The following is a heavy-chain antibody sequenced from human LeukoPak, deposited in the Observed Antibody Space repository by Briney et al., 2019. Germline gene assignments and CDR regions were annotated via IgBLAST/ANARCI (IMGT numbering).Heavy chain of an antibody. CDR3: ARAAGTQVRYYYYFYMDV. Sequence: GGSVKVSCKASGYTFTSYDMTWVRQATGKGLEWMGWMNPNSGNTGYAQKFKGRVTMTRNTSISTAYMELSSLRAEDTAGYYCARAAGTQVRYYYYFYMDVRGKPSTVT. V-gene: IGHV1-8*01. CDR1: GYTFTSYD. D-gene: IGHD6-19*01. J-gene: IGHJ6*03. CDR2: MNPNSGNT.